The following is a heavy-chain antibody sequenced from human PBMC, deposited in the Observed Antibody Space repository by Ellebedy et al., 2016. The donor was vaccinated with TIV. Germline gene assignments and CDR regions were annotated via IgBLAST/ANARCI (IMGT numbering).Heavy chain of an antibody. CDR3: ARGNFQDVDLDHWYFDL. CDR1: GGSFSGHS. Sequence: SETLSLTCAVNGGSFSGHSWSWIRQPPGKGLEWIGEVNHRGSTSYNRSLRSRVTISIDTFKSQFALRLSAVTAADTAVYYCARGNFQDVDLDHWYFDLWGRGTLVTVSS. D-gene: IGHD1-20*01. J-gene: IGHJ2*01. V-gene: IGHV4-34*01. CDR2: VNHRGST.